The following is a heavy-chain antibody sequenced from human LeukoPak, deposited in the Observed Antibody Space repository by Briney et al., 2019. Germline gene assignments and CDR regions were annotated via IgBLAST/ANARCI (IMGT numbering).Heavy chain of an antibody. Sequence: GGPLRLSCAASGFTFSSYAMSWVRQAPGKGLEWVSAISGSGGSTYYADSVKGRFTISRDNSKNTLYLQMNSLRAEDTAVYYCANSMVRGVITTWGQGTLVTVSS. V-gene: IGHV3-23*01. CDR2: ISGSGGST. J-gene: IGHJ5*02. D-gene: IGHD3-10*01. CDR3: ANSMVRGVITT. CDR1: GFTFSSYA.